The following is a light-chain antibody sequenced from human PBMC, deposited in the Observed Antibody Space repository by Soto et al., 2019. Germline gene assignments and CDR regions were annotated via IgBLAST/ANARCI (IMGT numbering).Light chain of an antibody. V-gene: IGLV2-14*01. CDR1: SSDVGGYDY. J-gene: IGLJ1*01. CDR3: SSHTSGSTRV. Sequence: QSALTQPASVSGSPGQSIAISCTGTSSDVGGYDYVSWYQQHPDKAPKRMIYEVTKRPSGVSNRFSGSKSGNTASLTISGLQPEDEADYYCSSHTSGSTRVFGSGTKVTVL. CDR2: EVT.